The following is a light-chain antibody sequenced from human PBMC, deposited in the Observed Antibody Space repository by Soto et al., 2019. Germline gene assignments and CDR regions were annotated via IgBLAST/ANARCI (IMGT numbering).Light chain of an antibody. Sequence: DIVMTQSPATLSVSPGESATLSCRASERIRTHLAWYQHKPGQAPRVLICDASTRAAGVPARFSGSGSGTEFTLTISSLQSEDFAVYYCQQYNTWPPDTFGQGTRLEIK. V-gene: IGKV3-15*01. CDR1: ERIRTH. CDR2: DAS. J-gene: IGKJ2*01. CDR3: QQYNTWPPDT.